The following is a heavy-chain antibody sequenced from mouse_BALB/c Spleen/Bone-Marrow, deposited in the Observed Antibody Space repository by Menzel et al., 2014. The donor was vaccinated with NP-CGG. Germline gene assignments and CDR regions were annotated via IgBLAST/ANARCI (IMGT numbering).Heavy chain of an antibody. J-gene: IGHJ2*01. D-gene: IGHD4-1*01. V-gene: IGHV7-3*02. CDR2: IRNKAYGYTT. Sequence: EVHLVESGGGLVQPGGSLRLSCATSGFTFTDYYMNWVRQPPGKALEWLGFIRNKAYGYTTEYSASVKGRFTISRDNSQGILYLQMNSLRAEDSATYYCARDMGGNLFDSWGQGTTLTVSS. CDR3: ARDMGGNLFDS. CDR1: GFTFTDYY.